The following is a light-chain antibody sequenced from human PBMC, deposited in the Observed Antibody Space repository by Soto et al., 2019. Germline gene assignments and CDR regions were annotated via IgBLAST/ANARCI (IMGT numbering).Light chain of an antibody. V-gene: IGKV3-20*01. CDR2: TAS. J-gene: IGKJ1*01. CDR1: EGVASNY. Sequence: EIVLTQSPGTLSLSPGDSAALSCRASEGVASNYLAWYQQKRGQAPRLLIYTASSRATGIPDRFSGSGSGTDFTLTISSLQSEDFAVYYCQQYNNWPRTFGQGTKVDIK. CDR3: QQYNNWPRT.